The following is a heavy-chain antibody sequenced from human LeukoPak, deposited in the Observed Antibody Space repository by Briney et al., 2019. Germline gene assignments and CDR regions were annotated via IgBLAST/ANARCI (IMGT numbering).Heavy chain of an antibody. CDR1: GGSISSYY. CDR3: ARGMTRPTDYMDV. Sequence: PSETLSLTCTVSGGSISSYYWRWIRQPPGKGLEWIGYIYYSGSTNYNPSLKSRVTISVDTSKNQFSLKLSSVTAADTAVYYCARGMTRPTDYMDVWGKGTMVTVSS. J-gene: IGHJ6*03. V-gene: IGHV4-59*01. D-gene: IGHD1-26*01. CDR2: IYYSGST.